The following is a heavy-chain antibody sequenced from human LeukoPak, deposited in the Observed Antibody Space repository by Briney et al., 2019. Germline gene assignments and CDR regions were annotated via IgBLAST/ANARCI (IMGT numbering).Heavy chain of an antibody. CDR2: IGSGGDT. D-gene: IGHD6-19*01. Sequence: GGSPRLSCAGSGFSLSSYDMLWVRQATGKGLEWVSAIGSGGDTYYAGSVKGRFTISRESAKNSFYLQMNSLSAGDTAVYFCARAVAGTDEIDTWGQGTLVTVSS. V-gene: IGHV3-13*01. CDR1: GFSLSSYD. J-gene: IGHJ5*02. CDR3: ARAVAGTDEIDT.